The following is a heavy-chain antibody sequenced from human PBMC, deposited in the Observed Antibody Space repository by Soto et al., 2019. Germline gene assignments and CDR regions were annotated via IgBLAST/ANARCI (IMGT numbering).Heavy chain of an antibody. V-gene: IGHV3-30*04. CDR2: KSFDGSNT. CDR1: GFTFSSYA. Sequence: PGGSLRLSCAASGFTFSSYAMHWVRQAPGKGLEWVAVKSFDGSNTHYADSVNGRFTISRDNSKNTLYLQMNSLRAEDTAVYYCAKDLLGPGRAYGMDVWGQGTTVTVSS. CDR3: AKDLLGPGRAYGMDV. D-gene: IGHD7-27*01. J-gene: IGHJ6*02.